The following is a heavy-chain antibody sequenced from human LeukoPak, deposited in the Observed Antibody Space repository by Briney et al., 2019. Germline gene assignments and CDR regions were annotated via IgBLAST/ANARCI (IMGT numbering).Heavy chain of an antibody. Sequence: ASVKVSCKASGGTFSSYAISWVRQAPGQGLEWMGGIIPIFGTANYAQKFQGRVTITTDESTSTAYMELSSLRSEDTAVYYCARVRERIMIFGVANHDAFDIWGQGTMVTVSS. D-gene: IGHD3-3*01. J-gene: IGHJ3*02. CDR3: ARVRERIMIFGVANHDAFDI. CDR1: GGTFSSYA. V-gene: IGHV1-69*05. CDR2: IIPIFGTA.